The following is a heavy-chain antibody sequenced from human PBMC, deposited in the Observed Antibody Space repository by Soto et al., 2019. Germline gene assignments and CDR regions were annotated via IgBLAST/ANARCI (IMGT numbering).Heavy chain of an antibody. V-gene: IGHV4-34*01. Sequence: PSETLSLTCAVYGGSFSGYYWSWIRQPPGKGLEWIGEINHSGSTNYNPSLKSRVTISVDTSKNQFSLKLSSVTAADTAVYYCARGVYDILTGYSYGMDVWGQGTTVTVSS. CDR1: GGSFSGYY. CDR2: INHSGST. J-gene: IGHJ6*02. D-gene: IGHD3-9*01. CDR3: ARGVYDILTGYSYGMDV.